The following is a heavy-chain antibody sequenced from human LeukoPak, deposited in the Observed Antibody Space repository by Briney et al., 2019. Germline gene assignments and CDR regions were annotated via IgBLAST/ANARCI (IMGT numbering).Heavy chain of an antibody. D-gene: IGHD4-17*01. CDR1: GGSISSGGYS. J-gene: IGHJ4*02. V-gene: IGHV4-30-2*01. CDR3: ARDRYGDHTYFDY. Sequence: SQTLSLTCVVSGGSISSGGYSWSWIRQPPGKGLEWIGYIYHSGSTYYNPSLKSRVTISVDRSKNQFSLKLNSVTAADTAVYYCARDRYGDHTYFDYWGQGTLVTVSS. CDR2: IYHSGST.